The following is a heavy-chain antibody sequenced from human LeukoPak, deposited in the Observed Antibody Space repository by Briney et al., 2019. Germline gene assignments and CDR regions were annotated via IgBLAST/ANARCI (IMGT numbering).Heavy chain of an antibody. CDR1: GFTFTTYT. CDR3: ARFSSGYYWRY. V-gene: IGHV3-74*01. Sequence: GESLRLSCAASGFTFTTYTMSWVRQAPGKGLVWVSRINSDGSSTSYADSVKGRFTISRDNSKNTLYLQMNSLRAEDTAVYYCARFSSGYYWRYWGQGTLVTVSS. CDR2: INSDGSST. J-gene: IGHJ4*02. D-gene: IGHD3-22*01.